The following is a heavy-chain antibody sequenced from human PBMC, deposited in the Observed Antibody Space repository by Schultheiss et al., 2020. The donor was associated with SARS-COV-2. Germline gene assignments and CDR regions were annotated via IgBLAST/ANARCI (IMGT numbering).Heavy chain of an antibody. CDR1: GFTVSSNY. CDR2: IYSGGST. CDR3: AREPYGGNPWVAFDI. D-gene: IGHD4-23*01. Sequence: GGSLRLSCAASGFTVSSNYMSWVRQAPGKGLEWVSVIYSGGSTYYADSVKGRFTISRDNSKNTLYLQMNSLRAEDTAVYYCAREPYGGNPWVAFDIWGQGTMVTVSS. V-gene: IGHV3-66*01. J-gene: IGHJ3*02.